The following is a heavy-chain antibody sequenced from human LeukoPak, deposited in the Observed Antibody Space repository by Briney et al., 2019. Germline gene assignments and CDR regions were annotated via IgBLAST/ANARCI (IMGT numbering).Heavy chain of an antibody. CDR1: GGSINNYY. D-gene: IGHD3-16*01. CDR2: IYYTGKT. V-gene: IGHV4-59*08. J-gene: IGHJ4*02. Sequence: SETLSLTCTVSGGSINNYYWTWIRQPPGEGLEWIASIYYTGKTDYNPSLKSRVTISVDTSKYQFSLNLSSVTAADTAVYYCAKFEGLGGPRYYFDFWGRGTLVTVSS. CDR3: AKFEGLGGPRYYFDF.